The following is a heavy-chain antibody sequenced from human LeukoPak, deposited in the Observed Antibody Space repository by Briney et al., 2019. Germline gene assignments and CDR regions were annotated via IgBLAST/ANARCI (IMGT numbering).Heavy chain of an antibody. Sequence: ASVKVSCKASGYTFTSYGISWVRQAPGQGLEWMGWISAYNGNTNYAQKLQGRVTMTTDTSTSTAYMELRSLRSDDTAVYYCAKDSIAGGSGSYLGNWGQGILVTVSS. CDR2: ISAYNGNT. V-gene: IGHV1-18*01. D-gene: IGHD3-10*01. J-gene: IGHJ4*02. CDR1: GYTFTSYG. CDR3: AKDSIAGGSGSYLGN.